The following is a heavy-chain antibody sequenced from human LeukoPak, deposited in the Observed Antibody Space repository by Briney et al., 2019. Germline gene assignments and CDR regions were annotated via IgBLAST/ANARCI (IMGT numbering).Heavy chain of an antibody. Sequence: SVKVSCKASGGTFSSYAISWVRQAPGQGLEWMGGIIPIFGTANYAQKFQGRVTITTDESTSTAYMELSSLRSEDTAVYYCARGGAPGYCRSTSCYTGDYYYYMDVWGKGTTVTVSS. CDR2: IIPIFGTA. CDR1: GGTFSSYA. CDR3: ARGGAPGYCRSTSCYTGDYYYYMDV. D-gene: IGHD2-2*02. J-gene: IGHJ6*03. V-gene: IGHV1-69*05.